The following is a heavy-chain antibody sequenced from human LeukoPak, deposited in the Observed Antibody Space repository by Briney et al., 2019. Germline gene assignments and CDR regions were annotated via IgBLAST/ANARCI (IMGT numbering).Heavy chain of an antibody. CDR3: ARILGGHSYGYRSDS. D-gene: IGHD5-18*01. CDR1: GYTFTDHY. Sequence: ALVKVSCKASGYTFTDHYIHWVRQAPGQGLEWMGWINPGNGGTNYAQKFQGRVTMTRDTSISTASMELTSLRSDDTAVYFCARILGGHSYGYRSDSWGQGTLVTVSS. V-gene: IGHV1-2*02. J-gene: IGHJ4*02. CDR2: INPGNGGT.